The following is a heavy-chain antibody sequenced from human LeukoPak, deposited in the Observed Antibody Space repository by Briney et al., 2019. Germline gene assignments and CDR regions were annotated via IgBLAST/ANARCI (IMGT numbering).Heavy chain of an antibody. D-gene: IGHD6-13*01. V-gene: IGHV3-23*01. CDR3: ARGYSSSQGTYDY. CDR1: GFTFSSYA. Sequence: GESLRLSCAASGFTFSSYAMSWVRQAPGKGLEWVSAISGSGGSTYYADSVRGRFTISRDNSKNTLYLQMNSLRAEDTAVYYCARGYSSSQGTYDYWGQGTLVTISS. CDR2: ISGSGGST. J-gene: IGHJ4*02.